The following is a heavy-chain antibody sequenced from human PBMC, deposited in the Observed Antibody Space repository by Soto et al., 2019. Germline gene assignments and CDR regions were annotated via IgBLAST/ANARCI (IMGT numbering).Heavy chain of an antibody. J-gene: IGHJ3*02. CDR1: GFTFSSYW. D-gene: IGHD6-13*01. CDR2: IKQDESKR. CDR3: ARDSSPSYSSRWYDAFDI. Sequence: EVQLVESGGGLVQPGGSLRLSCAASGFTFSSYWMTWVRQAPGKGLEWVANIKQDESKRYYVDSVEGRFTISRDNAKNSLFLQMNSLRAEDTAVYYCARDSSPSYSSRWYDAFDIWGQGTMATVSS. V-gene: IGHV3-7*05.